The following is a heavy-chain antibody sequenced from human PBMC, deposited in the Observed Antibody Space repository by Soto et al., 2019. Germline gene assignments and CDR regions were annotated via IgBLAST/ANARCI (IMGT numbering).Heavy chain of an antibody. CDR3: ARDDTAVAAYIDY. D-gene: IGHD6-19*01. J-gene: IGHJ4*02. V-gene: IGHV3-48*02. Sequence: VGSLRLSCAASTITFSSYSMNWVRQAPGKGLEWVSYISSSSSTIYYADSVKCRFTISRDNAKNSLYLQMNSLRDEDTAVYYCARDDTAVAAYIDYWGQGTLVTVSS. CDR2: ISSSSSTI. CDR1: TITFSSYS.